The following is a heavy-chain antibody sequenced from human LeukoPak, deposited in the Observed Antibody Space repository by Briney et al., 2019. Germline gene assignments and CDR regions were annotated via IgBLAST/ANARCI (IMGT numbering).Heavy chain of an antibody. CDR2: ISAYNGNT. Sequence: GASVEVSCKASGYTFTSYGISWVRQAPGQGLEWMGWISAYNGNTNYAQKLQGRVTMTTDTSTSTAYMELRSLRSDDTAVYYCARRPIAAAGTSGSYDYWGQGTLVTVSS. V-gene: IGHV1-18*01. J-gene: IGHJ4*02. D-gene: IGHD6-13*01. CDR3: ARRPIAAAGTSGSYDY. CDR1: GYTFTSYG.